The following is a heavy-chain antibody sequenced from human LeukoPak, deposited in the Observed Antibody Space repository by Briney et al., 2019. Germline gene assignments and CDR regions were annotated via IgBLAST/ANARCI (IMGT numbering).Heavy chain of an antibody. Sequence: ASVKASCKASGYTFTSYGISWVRQAPGQGLEWMGWISAYNGNTNYAQKLQGRVTMTTDTSTSTAYMELRSLRSDDTAVYYCARSITIFGVVITSYYGMDVWGQGTTVTVSS. V-gene: IGHV1-18*01. D-gene: IGHD3-3*01. CDR1: GYTFTSYG. CDR2: ISAYNGNT. CDR3: ARSITIFGVVITSYYGMDV. J-gene: IGHJ6*02.